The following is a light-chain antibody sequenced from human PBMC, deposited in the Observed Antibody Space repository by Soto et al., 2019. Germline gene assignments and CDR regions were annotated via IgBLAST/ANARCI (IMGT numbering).Light chain of an antibody. Sequence: QSVLTQPPSVSGAPGQRVTISCTGSSSNIGAGYDVHRYQQLPGAAPKLVIYDTNNRPSGVPDRLSGSKSGTSASLAITGLQAEDEADYYCQSYDSSLSGSRVFGTGTKLTVL. CDR1: SSNIGAGYD. CDR2: DTN. CDR3: QSYDSSLSGSRV. J-gene: IGLJ1*01. V-gene: IGLV1-40*01.